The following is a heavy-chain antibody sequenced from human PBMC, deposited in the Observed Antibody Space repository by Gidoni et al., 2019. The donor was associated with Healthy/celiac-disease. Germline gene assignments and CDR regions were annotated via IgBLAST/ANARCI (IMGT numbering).Heavy chain of an antibody. D-gene: IGHD6-13*01. Sequence: QLQLQESGPGLVKPSETLSLTCTVPGGPISSSSYYWGWIRQPPGQGLEWIGSIYYSGSTYYNPSLKSRVTISVDTSKNQFSLKLSSVTAADTAVYYCARQEGAAGTLDYWGQGTLVTVSS. CDR2: IYYSGST. CDR3: ARQEGAAGTLDY. CDR1: GGPISSSSYY. J-gene: IGHJ4*02. V-gene: IGHV4-39*01.